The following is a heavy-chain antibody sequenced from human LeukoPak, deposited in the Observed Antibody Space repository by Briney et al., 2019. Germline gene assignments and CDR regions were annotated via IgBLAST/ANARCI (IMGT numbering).Heavy chain of an antibody. Sequence: PSEALSLTCSVSGGSINSGYWSWIRQPPGKGLEWIGLLYPSGSTNYNPSLKSRVTISVDTSRTQFSLKLSSMTAADTAVYYCAGGHYPLEYWGQGTLVTVSS. J-gene: IGHJ4*02. CDR3: AGGHYPLEY. D-gene: IGHD1-26*01. CDR2: LYPSGST. CDR1: GGSINSGY. V-gene: IGHV4-59*01.